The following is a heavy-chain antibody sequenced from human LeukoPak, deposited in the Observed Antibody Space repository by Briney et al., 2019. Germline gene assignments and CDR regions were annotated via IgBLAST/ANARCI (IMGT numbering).Heavy chain of an antibody. Sequence: SETLSLTCTVSGGSISSYYWSWIRQPPGKGLEWIGYIYYSGSTNYNPSLKGRVTISVDTSKNQFSLKLSSVTAADTAVYYCARQSTNDAFDIWGQGTMVTVSS. J-gene: IGHJ3*02. D-gene: IGHD1-1*01. CDR3: ARQSTNDAFDI. CDR2: IYYSGST. V-gene: IGHV4-59*08. CDR1: GGSISSYY.